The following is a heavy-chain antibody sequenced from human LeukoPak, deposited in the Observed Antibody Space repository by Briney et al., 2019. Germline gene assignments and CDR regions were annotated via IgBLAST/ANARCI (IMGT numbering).Heavy chain of an antibody. Sequence: GASVKVSCKASGYTFTSYGISWVRQAPGQGLEWMGWISAYNGNTNYAQKLQGRVTMTTDTSTSTAYMELRSLRSDDTAVYYCARALLYYYDSSGYTPGDYWGQGTLVTVSS. D-gene: IGHD3-22*01. CDR2: ISAYNGNT. V-gene: IGHV1-18*01. J-gene: IGHJ4*02. CDR1: GYTFTSYG. CDR3: ARALLYYYDSSGYTPGDY.